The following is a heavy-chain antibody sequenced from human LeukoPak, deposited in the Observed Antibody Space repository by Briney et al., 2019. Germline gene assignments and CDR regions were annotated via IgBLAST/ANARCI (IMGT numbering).Heavy chain of an antibody. J-gene: IGHJ4*02. CDR2: IYYSGST. D-gene: IGHD6-19*01. CDR3: ARRGIAVAGYFDY. Sequence: SETLSLTCTVSGGSISSSSYYWGWIRQPPGKGLVWIGSIYYSGSTYYNPSLKSRVTISVDTSKNQFSLKLSSVTAADTAVYYCARRGIAVAGYFDYWGQGTLVTVSS. CDR1: GGSISSSSYY. V-gene: IGHV4-39*01.